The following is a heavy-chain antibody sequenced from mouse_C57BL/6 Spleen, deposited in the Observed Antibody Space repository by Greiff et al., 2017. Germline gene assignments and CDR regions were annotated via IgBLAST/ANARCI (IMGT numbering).Heavy chain of an antibody. Sequence: VQLQQPGAELVRPGSSVKLSCKASGYTFTSYWMHWVKQRPIQGLEWIGNIDPSDSETHYNQKFKDKATLTVDKSSSTAYMQLSSLTSEDSAVYYCAREQLRLYAMDYWGQGTSVTVSS. V-gene: IGHV1-52*01. CDR3: AREQLRLYAMDY. CDR1: GYTFTSYW. J-gene: IGHJ4*01. D-gene: IGHD3-2*02. CDR2: IDPSDSET.